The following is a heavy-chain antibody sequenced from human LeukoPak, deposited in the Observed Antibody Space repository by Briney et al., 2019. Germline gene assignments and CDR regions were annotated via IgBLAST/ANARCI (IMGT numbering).Heavy chain of an antibody. CDR2: INHSGST. J-gene: IGHJ4*02. CDR3: ARADPFHRALPYYDSSGYYYVFDY. D-gene: IGHD3-22*01. CDR1: GGSFSGYY. V-gene: IGHV4-34*01. Sequence: SETLSLTCAVYGGSFSGYYWSWIRQPPGKGLEWIGEINHSGSTNYNPSLKSRVTISVDTSKNQFSLKLSSVTAADTAVYYCARADPFHRALPYYDSSGYYYVFDYWGQGTLVTVSS.